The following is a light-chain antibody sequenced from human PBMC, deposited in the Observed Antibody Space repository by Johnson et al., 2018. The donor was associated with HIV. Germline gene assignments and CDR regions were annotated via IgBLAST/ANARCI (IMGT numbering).Light chain of an antibody. CDR1: SSNIGNNY. CDR3: GTWYSSLSAWFYV. J-gene: IGLJ1*01. V-gene: IGLV1-51*01. Sequence: QSVLTQPPSVSAAPGQKVTISCSGSSSNIGNNYVSWYQQLPGTAPKLLIYDNNKRPSGIPDRFSGSKSGTSATLGITGLQTGDEADYYCGTWYSSLSAWFYVFGTGTKVTVL. CDR2: DNN.